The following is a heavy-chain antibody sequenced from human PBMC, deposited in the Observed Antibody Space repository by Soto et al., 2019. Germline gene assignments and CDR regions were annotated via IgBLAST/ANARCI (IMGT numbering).Heavy chain of an antibody. D-gene: IGHD2-15*01. CDR2: IYWDDDK. CDR1: GFSLSTSEVG. J-gene: IGHJ6*02. CDR3: AHSVAARWPDYYYYGMDV. Sequence: SGPTPVNPAQTLTMTCTFSGFSLSTSEVGVGWIRQPPGKALEWLALIYWDDDKRYSPSLKSRLTITKDTSKNQVVLTMTNMDPVDTATYYCAHSVAARWPDYYYYGMDVWGQGTTVTVSS. V-gene: IGHV2-5*02.